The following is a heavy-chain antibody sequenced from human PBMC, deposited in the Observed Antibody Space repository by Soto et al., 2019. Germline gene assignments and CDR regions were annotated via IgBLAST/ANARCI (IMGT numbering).Heavy chain of an antibody. D-gene: IGHD5-12*01. CDR3: AKDRVATMPNYYYYGMDV. Sequence: PGGSLRISCATPGFPLYCYNMHWGRPAPGEGLEWVSLISWDGGSTYYADSVKGRITISRDNSKNSLYLQMNSLRTEDTALYYCAKDRVATMPNYYYYGMDVWGQGTTVTVSS. V-gene: IGHV3-43*01. CDR1: GFPLYCYN. CDR2: ISWDGGST. J-gene: IGHJ6*02.